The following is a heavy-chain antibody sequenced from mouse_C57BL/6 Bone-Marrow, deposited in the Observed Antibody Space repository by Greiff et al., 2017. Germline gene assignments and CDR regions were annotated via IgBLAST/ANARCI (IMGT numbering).Heavy chain of an antibody. CDR1: GFTFTSYW. J-gene: IGHJ2*01. V-gene: IGHV1-5*01. CDR2: IYPGNSDT. D-gene: IGHD1-1*01. Sequence: VQLLQSGTVLARPGASVKMSCKTSGFTFTSYWMHWVKQRPGLGLEWIGAIYPGNSDTSYNQQFTGKAKLTAVTSASTAYMELSSLTNEDSAVYCCTRITTVVPNYFDYRGKGTTLTVSS. CDR3: TRITTVVPNYFDY.